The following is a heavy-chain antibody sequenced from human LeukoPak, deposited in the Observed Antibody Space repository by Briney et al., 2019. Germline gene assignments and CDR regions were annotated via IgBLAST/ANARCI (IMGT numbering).Heavy chain of an antibody. Sequence: PSETLSLTCTVSGGSISSSGYYWGWIRQPPGKGLEWIASIYYSGSTYYNPSLKSRVTISVGTSKNQLSLKLSSLTAADTAVYYCARHEYSGSYYGLSWFDPWGQGTLVTVSS. CDR2: IYYSGST. CDR1: GGSISSSGYY. J-gene: IGHJ5*02. V-gene: IGHV4-39*01. CDR3: ARHEYSGSYYGLSWFDP. D-gene: IGHD1-26*01.